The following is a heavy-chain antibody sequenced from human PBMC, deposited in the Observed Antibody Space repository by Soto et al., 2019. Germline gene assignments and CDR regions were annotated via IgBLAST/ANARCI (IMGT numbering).Heavy chain of an antibody. CDR2: IYYSGST. CDR3: ATREYSCYDFVYYHYFDH. D-gene: IGHD5-12*01. V-gene: IGHV4-31*03. J-gene: IGHJ4*02. CDR1: GGSISSGGYY. Sequence: QVQLQESGPGLVKPSQTLSLTCTVSGGSISSGGYYWSWIRQHPGKGLEWIGYIYYSGSTYYNPSLKSGGTISVDTSKNQFSLKMSSVTAADTAVYYGATREYSCYDFVYYHYFDHCGQGTLVTVSS.